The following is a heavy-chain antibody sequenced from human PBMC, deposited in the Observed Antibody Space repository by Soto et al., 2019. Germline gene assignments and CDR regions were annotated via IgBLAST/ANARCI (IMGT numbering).Heavy chain of an antibody. CDR1: GGSISSSDYY. CDR2: ISFGVTT. CDR3: ATSSVSRLLNHWYFDL. J-gene: IGHJ2*01. Sequence: QVHLQESGPGLVKPSETLSLTCTVSGGSISSSDYYWGWFRQPPGKGLEWIGSISFGVTTYYNPSLTSRLTISIDTSNSQFALNLYSVTAADTAVYYCATSSVSRLLNHWYFDLWGRGTLVAVSS. V-gene: IGHV4-39*01.